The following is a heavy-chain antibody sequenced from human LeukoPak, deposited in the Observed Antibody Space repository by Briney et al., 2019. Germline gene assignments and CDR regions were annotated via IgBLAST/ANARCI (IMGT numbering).Heavy chain of an antibody. Sequence: GGSLRLSCAASGFTFSSYSMNWVRQAPGKGLEWVSSISSSSSYIYYADSVKGRFTISRDNAKNSLYLQMNSLRAEDTAVYYCARSLWPDAFDIWGQGTMVTVSS. J-gene: IGHJ3*02. V-gene: IGHV3-21*01. D-gene: IGHD2-21*01. CDR2: ISSSSSYI. CDR1: GFTFSSYS. CDR3: ARSLWPDAFDI.